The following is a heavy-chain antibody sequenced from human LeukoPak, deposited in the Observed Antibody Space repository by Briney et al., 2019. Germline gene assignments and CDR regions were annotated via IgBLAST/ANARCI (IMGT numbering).Heavy chain of an antibody. CDR2: IYYSGST. J-gene: IGHJ3*02. CDR1: GDSISRGVYY. Sequence: KPSETLSLTCTVSGDSISRGVYYRGWIRQPPGKGLEWIGSIYYSGSTYYNPSLKSRVTISVDTSKNQFSLKLSSVTAADTAVYYCAAEDIVVGTAFDIWGQGTMVTVSS. CDR3: AAEDIVVGTAFDI. V-gene: IGHV4-39*07. D-gene: IGHD2-2*01.